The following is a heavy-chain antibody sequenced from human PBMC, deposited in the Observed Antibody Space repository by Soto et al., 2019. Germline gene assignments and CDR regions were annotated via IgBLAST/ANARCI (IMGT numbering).Heavy chain of an antibody. Sequence: SQTLSLICAISGDSVSSNSAAWNWIRQSPSRGLEWLGRTYYRSKWYNDYAVSVKSRITINPDTSKNQFSLQLNSVTPEDTAVYYCARDWSGYSYGYHYYYGMDVWGQGTTVTVSS. CDR2: TYYRSKWYN. D-gene: IGHD5-18*01. J-gene: IGHJ6*02. CDR1: GDSVSSNSAA. V-gene: IGHV6-1*01. CDR3: ARDWSGYSYGYHYYYGMDV.